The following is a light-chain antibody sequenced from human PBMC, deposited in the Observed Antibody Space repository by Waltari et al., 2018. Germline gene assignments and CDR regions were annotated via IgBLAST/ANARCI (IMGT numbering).Light chain of an antibody. CDR2: GAS. Sequence: DIVLTQSPGTLSLSPGERATLSCRASQSVSSIYLAWYQQKPGQAPRLLIYGASSRATGIPDRVSGSGSGTDFTLTISRLEPEDSAVYYCQQYGRSPWTFGQGTKVEIK. CDR3: QQYGRSPWT. V-gene: IGKV3-20*01. CDR1: QSVSSIY. J-gene: IGKJ1*01.